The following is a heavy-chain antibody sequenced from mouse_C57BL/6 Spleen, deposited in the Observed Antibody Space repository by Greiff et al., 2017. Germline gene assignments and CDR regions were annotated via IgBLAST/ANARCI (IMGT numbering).Heavy chain of an antibody. D-gene: IGHD2-3*01. Sequence: VQLQQPGAELVMPGASVKLSCKASGYTFTSYWMHWVKQRPGQGLEWIGEIDPSDSYTNYNQKFKGKSTLTVDKSSSTAYMQLSSLTSEDSAVYYCARGETYDGYYGYWGQGTTLTVSS. CDR3: ARGETYDGYYGY. CDR1: GYTFTSYW. J-gene: IGHJ2*01. CDR2: IDPSDSYT. V-gene: IGHV1-69*01.